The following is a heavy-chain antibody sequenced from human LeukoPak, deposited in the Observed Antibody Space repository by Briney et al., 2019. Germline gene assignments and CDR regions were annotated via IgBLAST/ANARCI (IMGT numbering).Heavy chain of an antibody. CDR3: AKEGAAPGPDFDH. D-gene: IGHD6-13*01. CDR1: GASIRNYY. Sequence: SETLSLTCAVSGASIRNYYWSWIRQPAGKGLEWIGRFVPSGSTNYNPSLKSRVTMSVDTSKSQFSLKLNSVTAADTAVYYCAKEGAAPGPDFDHWGQGTLVIVSS. V-gene: IGHV4-4*07. CDR2: FVPSGST. J-gene: IGHJ4*02.